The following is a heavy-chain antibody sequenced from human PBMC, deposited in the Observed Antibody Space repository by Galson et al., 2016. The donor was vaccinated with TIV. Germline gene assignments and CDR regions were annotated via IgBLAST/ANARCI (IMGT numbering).Heavy chain of an antibody. V-gene: IGHV1-8*02. CDR2: MNPNSGNT. J-gene: IGHJ4*02. CDR1: GYTFTSYD. D-gene: IGHD4-17*01. Sequence: SVKVSCKASGYTFTSYDINWVRQATGQGLEWMGWMNPNSGNTGYAQKFRGRVTMTRNTSVRTAYMELSSLRSEDTAAYYCARSGDYGGYWGQGTLVTVSS. CDR3: ARSGDYGGY.